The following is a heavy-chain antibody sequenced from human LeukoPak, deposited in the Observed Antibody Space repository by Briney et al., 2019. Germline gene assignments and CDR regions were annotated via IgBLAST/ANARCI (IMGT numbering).Heavy chain of an antibody. CDR3: ARKSMVRGVIWYYYYMDV. CDR1: GGSISSRSYY. Sequence: SETLSLTCTVSGGSISSRSYYWGWIRQPPGKGLEWIGSINYSGSTYYNPSLKSRVTISVDMSKNQFSLKLSSVTAADTAAYYCARKSMVRGVIWYYYYMDVWGKGTTVTISS. CDR2: INYSGST. J-gene: IGHJ6*03. D-gene: IGHD3-10*01. V-gene: IGHV4-39*01.